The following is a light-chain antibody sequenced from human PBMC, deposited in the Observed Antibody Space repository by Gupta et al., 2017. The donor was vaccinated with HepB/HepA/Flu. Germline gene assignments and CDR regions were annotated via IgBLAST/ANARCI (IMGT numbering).Light chain of an antibody. J-gene: IGLJ3*02. V-gene: IGLV4-69*01. CDR1: SGHSSYA. CDR3: QTWDTAIHV. CDR2: LNNDGSH. Sequence: QLVLTQSPSASASLGASVKLTCTLSSGHSSYAIAWHQQQAEKGPRYLMTLNNDGSHTKGDGIPDRFSGSSSGAERYLTISSLQSEDEADYYCQTWDTAIHVFGGGTKLTVL.